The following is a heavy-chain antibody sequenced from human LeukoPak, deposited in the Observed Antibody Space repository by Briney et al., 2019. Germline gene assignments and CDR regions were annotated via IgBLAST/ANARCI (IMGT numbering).Heavy chain of an antibody. CDR1: GYSFTTYW. J-gene: IGHJ6*03. CDR2: IYPGDSDT. CDR3: ARGTSGANYYYYMAV. Sequence: GESLKISCQGSGYSFTTYWIGWVRQMPGKGLEWMGLIYPGDSDTSYSPSFQGQVTISADKSISTAYLQWSSLKASDTAMYYCARGTSGANYYYYMAVWGKGTTVIVSS. V-gene: IGHV5-51*01.